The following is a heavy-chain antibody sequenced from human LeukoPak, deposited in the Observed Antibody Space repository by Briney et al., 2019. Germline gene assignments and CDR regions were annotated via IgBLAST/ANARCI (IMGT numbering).Heavy chain of an antibody. D-gene: IGHD4-23*01. CDR2: FYNSGST. CDR1: GGSISSYY. J-gene: IGHJ4*02. Sequence: SETLSLTCSVAGGSISSYYWSWIRQPPGKGLEWIGYFYNSGSTNYSPSLKSRVTISVDTSKNQFSLKLSSVTAADTAVYYCARAVSTVADFDYWGQGTLVTVSS. V-gene: IGHV4-4*08. CDR3: ARAVSTVADFDY.